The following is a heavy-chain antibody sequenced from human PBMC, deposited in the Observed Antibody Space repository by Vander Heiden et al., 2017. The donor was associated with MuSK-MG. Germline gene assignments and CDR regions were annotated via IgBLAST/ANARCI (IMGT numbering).Heavy chain of an antibody. V-gene: IGHV3-23*01. CDR2: ISGSGGST. CDR1: GFPFSTYV. J-gene: IGHJ3*02. Sequence: EAQLLESGGGLVRPGGSLRLSCSASGFPFSTYVLDAVCQAPGKRLEWVSIISGSGGSTYYADSVKGRFTTSRDNSKNTLYLQMNSLRAEDTALYYCAKTLGGGSSAFDIWGQGTMVTVSS. CDR3: AKTLGGGSSAFDI. D-gene: IGHD2-2*01.